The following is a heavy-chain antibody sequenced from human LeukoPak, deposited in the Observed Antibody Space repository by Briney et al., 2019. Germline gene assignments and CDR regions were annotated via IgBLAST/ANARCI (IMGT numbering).Heavy chain of an antibody. Sequence: GGSLRLSCAASGFTFSSHAMSWVRQAPGKGLEWVSAISGSGGSTYYADSVKGRFTIPRDNSKNTLYLQMNSLRAEDTAVYYCAKWEGSGYYNDPAWGQGTLVTVSS. CDR1: GFTFSSHA. CDR3: AKWEGSGYYNDPA. D-gene: IGHD3-22*01. CDR2: ISGSGGST. J-gene: IGHJ4*02. V-gene: IGHV3-23*01.